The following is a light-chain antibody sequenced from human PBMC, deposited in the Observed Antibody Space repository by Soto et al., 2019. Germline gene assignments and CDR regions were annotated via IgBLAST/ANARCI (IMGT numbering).Light chain of an antibody. Sequence: QSALTQPASVSGSPGQSITISCTGTSSDVGAYDYVSWYQQHPGKAPQLVIYDVNGRPSGVSSRFSGSKSGNTASLTISGLQAEDDGDYYCSSYTNISPHVVFGGGTKLTGL. V-gene: IGLV2-14*03. CDR2: DVN. CDR3: SSYTNISPHVV. J-gene: IGLJ2*01. CDR1: SSDVGAYDY.